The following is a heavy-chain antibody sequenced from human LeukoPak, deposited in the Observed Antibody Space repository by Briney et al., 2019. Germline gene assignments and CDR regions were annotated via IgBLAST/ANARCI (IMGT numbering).Heavy chain of an antibody. Sequence: GGSLRLSCAASGFTFSSYAMSWVRQAPGKGLEWVSALSGSGGSTYYADSVKGRFTISRDNSKNTLYLQMNSLRAEDTAVYYCAKKGGSSASYYYYYMDVWGKGTTVTVSS. V-gene: IGHV3-23*01. J-gene: IGHJ6*03. CDR3: AKKGGSSASYYYYYMDV. CDR1: GFTFSSYA. D-gene: IGHD2-2*01. CDR2: LSGSGGST.